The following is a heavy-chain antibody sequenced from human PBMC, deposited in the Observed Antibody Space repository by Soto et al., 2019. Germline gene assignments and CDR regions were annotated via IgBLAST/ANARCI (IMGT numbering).Heavy chain of an antibody. CDR2: IGGSGGSI. CDR1: GFTFSTFS. J-gene: IGHJ4*02. V-gene: IGHV3-48*02. Sequence: GGSLRLSCAASGFTFSTFSMNWVRQAPGKGLEWLSYIGGSGGSISYADSVKGRFTISRDNGKNTLYLQMSSLRDEDTAVYYCARDLAWAFDSWGQGALVTVSS. D-gene: IGHD1-26*01. CDR3: ARDLAWAFDS.